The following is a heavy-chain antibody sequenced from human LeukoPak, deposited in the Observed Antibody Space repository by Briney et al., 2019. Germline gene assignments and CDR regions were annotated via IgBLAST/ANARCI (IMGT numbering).Heavy chain of an antibody. Sequence: GGSLRLSCAASGFTFSNYWMHWVRQAPGKGLVWVSRVDSDESNTDYADAVKGRFTISRDNAKNTLYLEMNSLRAEGMAVYYCARVSGDFWSGYSFDSWGQGTLVVVSS. CDR2: VDSDESNT. D-gene: IGHD3-3*01. V-gene: IGHV3-74*01. CDR3: ARVSGDFWSGYSFDS. J-gene: IGHJ4*02. CDR1: GFTFSNYW.